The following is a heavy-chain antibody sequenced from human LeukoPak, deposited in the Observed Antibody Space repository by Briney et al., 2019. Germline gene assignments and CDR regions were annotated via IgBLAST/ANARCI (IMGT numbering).Heavy chain of an antibody. D-gene: IGHD5-18*01. CDR2: ISYDGSNK. CDR1: GFTFSSYG. J-gene: IGHJ6*02. Sequence: GGSLRLSCAASGFTFSSYGMHWVRQAPGKGLEWVAVISYDGSNKYYADSVKGRFTISRDNPKNTLYLQMNSLRAEDTAVYYCATHRGYSYGSLGMDVWGQGTTVTVSS. CDR3: ATHRGYSYGSLGMDV. V-gene: IGHV3-30*03.